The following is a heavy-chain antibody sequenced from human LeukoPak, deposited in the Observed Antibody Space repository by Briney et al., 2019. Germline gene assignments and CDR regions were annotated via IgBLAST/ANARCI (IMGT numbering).Heavy chain of an antibody. CDR3: VTSTWAVGATGRGAFDI. V-gene: IGHV3-23*01. J-gene: IGHJ3*02. Sequence: PGGSLRLSCAASGFTFSSYAMSWVRQAPGKGLEWVSAISGSGGSTYYADSVKGRFTISRDNSKNTLYLQVNRLRAEDTAVYYCVTSTWAVGATGRGAFDIWGQGTMVTVSS. D-gene: IGHD1-26*01. CDR1: GFTFSSYA. CDR2: ISGSGGST.